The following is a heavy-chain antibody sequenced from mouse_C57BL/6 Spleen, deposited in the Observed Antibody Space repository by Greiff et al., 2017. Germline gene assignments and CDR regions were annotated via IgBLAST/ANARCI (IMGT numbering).Heavy chain of an antibody. V-gene: IGHV5-17*01. J-gene: IGHJ2*01. D-gene: IGHD1-1*01. CDR3: ARDSTVVYFDY. CDR2: ISSGSSTI. CDR1: GFTFSDYG. Sequence: EVKLVESGGGLVKPGGSLKLSCAASGFTFSDYGMHWVRQAPEKGLEWVAYISSGSSTIYYADTVKGRITISRDNAKNTLFLQMTSLRSEDTAMYYCARDSTVVYFDYWGPGTTLTVSS.